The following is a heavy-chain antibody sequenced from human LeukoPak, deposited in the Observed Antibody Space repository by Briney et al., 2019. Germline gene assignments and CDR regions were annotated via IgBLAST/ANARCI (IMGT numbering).Heavy chain of an antibody. J-gene: IGHJ4*02. V-gene: IGHV3-30*02. CDR1: GFTFSSYG. CDR3: AKRVGATTIDY. Sequence: PGGPLRLSCAASGFTFSSYGMHWVRQAPGKGLEWVSFIRYDGGNKYYADSVKGRFTISRDNSKNTLYLQMNSLRGEDTAVYYCAKRVGATTIDYWGQGTLATVSS. CDR2: IRYDGGNK. D-gene: IGHD1-26*01.